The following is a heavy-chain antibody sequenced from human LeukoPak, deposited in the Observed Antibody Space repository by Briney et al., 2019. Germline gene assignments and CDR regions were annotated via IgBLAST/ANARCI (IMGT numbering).Heavy chain of an antibody. J-gene: IGHJ4*02. V-gene: IGHV4-34*01. CDR1: GGSFSGYY. CDR2: INHSGST. Sequence: PSETLSLTCAVYGGSFSGYYWSWIRQPPGKGLEWIGEINHSGSTNYNPSLKSRVTISVDTSKNQFSLKLSSVTAADTAVYYCAEGLVVTATPPSNWGQGTLVTVSS. CDR3: AEGLVVTATPPSN. D-gene: IGHD2-21*02.